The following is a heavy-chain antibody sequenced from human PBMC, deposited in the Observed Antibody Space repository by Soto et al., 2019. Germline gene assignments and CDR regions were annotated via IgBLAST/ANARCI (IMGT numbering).Heavy chain of an antibody. CDR3: AGNQQSHYYNGLDA. V-gene: IGHV1-69*12. CDR1: GGTFSSYA. D-gene: IGHD2-2*01. J-gene: IGHJ6*02. Sequence: QVQLVQSGAEVKKPGSSVKVSCKASGGTFSSYAISWVRQAPGQGLGWMGGIIPIFGTANYAQKFQGRVTITADESTSTAYMGLSSLRSEDTAVYYCAGNQQSHYYNGLDAWGQGTTITVSS. CDR2: IIPIFGTA.